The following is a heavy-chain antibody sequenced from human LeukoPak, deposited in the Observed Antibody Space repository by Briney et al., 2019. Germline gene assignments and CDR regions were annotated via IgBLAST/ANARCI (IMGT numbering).Heavy chain of an antibody. CDR2: ISSSGSTI. CDR1: GFTFSSYG. CDR3: ARGDTYYDILTGYYAVGY. J-gene: IGHJ4*02. D-gene: IGHD3-9*01. V-gene: IGHV3-11*01. Sequence: NSGGSLRLSCAASGFTFSSYGMSWIRQAPGKGLEWVSYISSSGSTIYYADSVKGRFTISRDNAKNSLYLQMDSLRAEDTAVYYCARGDTYYDILTGYYAVGYWGQGTLVTVSS.